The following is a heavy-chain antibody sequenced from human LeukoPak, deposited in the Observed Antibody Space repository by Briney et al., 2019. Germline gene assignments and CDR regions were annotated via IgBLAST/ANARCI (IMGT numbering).Heavy chain of an antibody. J-gene: IGHJ5*02. V-gene: IGHV1-18*01. CDR3: ARDDRWFDP. D-gene: IGHD3-22*01. CDR2: ISAYNGNT. CDR1: GYTFTSYG. Sequence: ASVKVSCKASGYTFTSYGISWVRQAPGQGLEWMGWISAYNGNTNYAQKLQGRVTMTTDTSTNTAYMELSSLRSEDTAVYYCARDDRWFDPWGQGTLVIVSS.